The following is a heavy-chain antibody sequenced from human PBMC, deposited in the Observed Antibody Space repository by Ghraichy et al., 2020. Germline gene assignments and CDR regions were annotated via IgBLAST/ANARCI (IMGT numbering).Heavy chain of an antibody. CDR3: ARIIAVAGTVDS. V-gene: IGHV4-34*01. Sequence: SQTLSLTCAVYGGSFSGYYWSWIRQPPGKGLEWIGEINHSGSTNYNPSLKSRVTISVDTSKNQFSLKLSSVTAADTAVYYCARIIAVAGTVDSWGQGTLVTVSS. CDR1: GGSFSGYY. J-gene: IGHJ4*02. CDR2: INHSGST. D-gene: IGHD6-19*01.